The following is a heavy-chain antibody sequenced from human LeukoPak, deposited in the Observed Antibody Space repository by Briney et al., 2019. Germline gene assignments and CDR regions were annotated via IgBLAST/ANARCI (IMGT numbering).Heavy chain of an antibody. J-gene: IGHJ4*02. CDR3: ARDVRAGLDY. Sequence: SETLSLTCTVSGGSISSGGYDWSWIRQHPGKGLEWIGYIYYSGSTYYNPSLKSRVTISVDTSKNQFSLKLSSVTAADTAVYYCARDVRAGLDYWGQGTLVTVSS. V-gene: IGHV4-31*03. CDR2: IYYSGST. CDR1: GGSISSGGYD.